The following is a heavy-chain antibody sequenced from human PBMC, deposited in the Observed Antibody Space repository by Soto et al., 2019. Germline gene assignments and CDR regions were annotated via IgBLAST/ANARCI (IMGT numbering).Heavy chain of an antibody. Sequence: QLQLQESGPGLVKPSETLSLTCTVSGGSISSSSYYWGWIRQPPGKGLEWIGSIYYSGSTYYNPSLKSRVTISVDTSKNQFSLKLSSVTAADTAVYYCARSAGYQLLLSYWGQGTLVTVSS. CDR2: IYYSGST. D-gene: IGHD2-2*01. CDR3: ARSAGYQLLLSY. J-gene: IGHJ4*02. V-gene: IGHV4-39*01. CDR1: GGSISSSSYY.